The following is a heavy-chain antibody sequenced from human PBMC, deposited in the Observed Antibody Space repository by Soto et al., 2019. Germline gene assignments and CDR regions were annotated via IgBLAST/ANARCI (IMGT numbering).Heavy chain of an antibody. Sequence: GGSLRLSCAASGFTFSSYWMHWVRQAPGKGLVWVSRINSDGSSTSYADSVKGRFTISRDNAKNTLYLQMNSLRAEDTAVYYYARDYYDSSYPFDYWGQGTLVTVSS. D-gene: IGHD3-22*01. V-gene: IGHV3-74*01. CDR2: INSDGSST. CDR1: GFTFSSYW. CDR3: ARDYYDSSYPFDY. J-gene: IGHJ4*02.